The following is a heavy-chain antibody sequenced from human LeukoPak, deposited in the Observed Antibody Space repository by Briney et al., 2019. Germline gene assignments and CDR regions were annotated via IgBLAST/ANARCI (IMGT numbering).Heavy chain of an antibody. Sequence: ASVKVSCKASGYTFTGYYMHWVGQAPGQGLAWMGWINPNSGGTNYAQKFQGRVIMTRDTSISTAYMELSRLRSDDTAVYYCASISSSGPNFDYWGQGTLVTVSS. CDR2: INPNSGGT. J-gene: IGHJ4*02. CDR1: GYTFTGYY. D-gene: IGHD6-6*01. CDR3: ASISSSGPNFDY. V-gene: IGHV1-2*02.